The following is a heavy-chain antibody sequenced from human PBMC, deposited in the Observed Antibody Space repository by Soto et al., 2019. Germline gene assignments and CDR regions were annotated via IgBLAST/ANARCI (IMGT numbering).Heavy chain of an antibody. CDR3: ARGFYDSSGFFYAGWFGP. Sequence: ASLKRSCKTSGYTFIDDYVHWLRQSPLQLPEWMGLIIPKSGDTKYSEKFQGRVAMTRDTSINTAYMEMTSLRSDDTAVYYCARGFYDSSGFFYAGWFGPWGQGTLVTVSS. CDR1: GYTFIDDY. CDR2: IIPKSGDT. J-gene: IGHJ5*02. D-gene: IGHD3-22*01. V-gene: IGHV1-2*02.